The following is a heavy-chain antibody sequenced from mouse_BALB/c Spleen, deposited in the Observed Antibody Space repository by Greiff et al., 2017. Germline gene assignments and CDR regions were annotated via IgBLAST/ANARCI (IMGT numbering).Heavy chain of an antibody. Sequence: EVKLVESGGGLVKPGGSLKLSCAASGFAFSSYNMSWVRQTPEKRLEWVAYISSGGGSTYYPDTVKGRFTNSRDNAKNTLYLQMSSLKSEDTAMYYCARHLRDYFDYWGQGTTLTVSS. CDR1: GFAFSSYN. CDR3: ARHLRDYFDY. J-gene: IGHJ2*01. V-gene: IGHV5-12-1*01. D-gene: IGHD1-1*01. CDR2: ISSGGGST.